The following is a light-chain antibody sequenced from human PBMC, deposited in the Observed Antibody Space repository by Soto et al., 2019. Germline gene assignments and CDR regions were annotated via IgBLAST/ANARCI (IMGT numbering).Light chain of an antibody. CDR3: HQYDKWPQT. V-gene: IGKV3-15*01. J-gene: IGKJ1*01. Sequence: EIVMTQSPVTLSVSPGERATLSCRASQSVATNLGWYQQQPGQAPRLLIYAASIRATGIPARFSGSGSGTEFTLTISSLQSEDFAVYLSHQYDKWPQTFGHGSKVDI. CDR1: QSVATN. CDR2: AAS.